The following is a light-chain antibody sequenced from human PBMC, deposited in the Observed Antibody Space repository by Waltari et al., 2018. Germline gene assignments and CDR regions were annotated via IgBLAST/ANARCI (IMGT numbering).Light chain of an antibody. J-gene: IGKJ3*01. CDR2: WES. CDR3: QQYYSSPLT. Sequence: DIVMTQSPDSLAVSLGERATINCKSSQSILYSADNGNYLAWYQKKPGQPPRLLIHWESTRASGVPDRFSGAGSGTDFNFTISSLQAEDVAVYYCQQYYSSPLTFGPGTKVDIK. V-gene: IGKV4-1*01. CDR1: QSILYSADNGNY.